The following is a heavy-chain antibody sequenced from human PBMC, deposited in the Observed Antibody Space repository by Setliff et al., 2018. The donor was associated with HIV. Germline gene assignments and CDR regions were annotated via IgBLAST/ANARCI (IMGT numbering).Heavy chain of an antibody. CDR1: GGSISSSSYY. D-gene: IGHD2-2*01. CDR2: IYYSEST. Sequence: SETLSLTCTVSGGSISSSSYYWGWIRQPPGQGLEWIGSIYYSESTSYNPPLKSRVTISVYTSKNQFSLKLGSVTPADTAVYYCARHICGTTACYAVDVWGPGTMVNVSS. CDR3: ARHICGTTACYAVDV. J-gene: IGHJ3*01. V-gene: IGHV4-39*07.